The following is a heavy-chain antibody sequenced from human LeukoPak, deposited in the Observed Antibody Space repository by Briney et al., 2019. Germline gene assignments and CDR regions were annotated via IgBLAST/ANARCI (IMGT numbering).Heavy chain of an antibody. V-gene: IGHV3-30-3*02. CDR1: GFTFSRYA. CDR3: AKSTHVTTLNYFDY. J-gene: IGHJ4*02. Sequence: PGGSLRLSCAASGFTFSRYAMHWVRQAPGKGLEWVAVISYDGSKKYYADSVKGRFTISRDNSKNTLYLQMNSLRAEDTAVYYCAKSTHVTTLNYFDYWGQGTLVTVSS. CDR2: ISYDGSKK. D-gene: IGHD4-11*01.